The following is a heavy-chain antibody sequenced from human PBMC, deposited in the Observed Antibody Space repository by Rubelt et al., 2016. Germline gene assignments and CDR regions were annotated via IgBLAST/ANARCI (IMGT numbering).Heavy chain of an antibody. Sequence: PGGSLRLSCAASGFTFSTYGMTWVRQAPGKGLEWVSAISDIGSGTYYADSVKGRFTISRDNFKNTLYLQVNSLRAEDTAVYYCARRVAYGYLDNWGQGTLVTVSS. CDR1: GFTFSTYG. J-gene: IGHJ4*02. V-gene: IGHV3-23*01. D-gene: IGHD3-10*01. CDR2: ISDIGSGT. CDR3: ARRVAYGYLDN.